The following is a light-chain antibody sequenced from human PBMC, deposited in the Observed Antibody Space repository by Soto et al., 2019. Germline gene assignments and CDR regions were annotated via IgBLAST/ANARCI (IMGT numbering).Light chain of an antibody. V-gene: IGKV3-15*01. J-gene: IGKJ1*01. Sequence: TQAPSTLSASVGDRVTITCRSSQSVSSNLAWYQQKPGQAPRLLIYGASTRATGIPAGFSGSGSGTEFTLTISSLQSEDFAVYYCQQYNNWPLTWTFGQGTKVDI. CDR3: QQYNNWPLTWT. CDR2: GAS. CDR1: QSVSSN.